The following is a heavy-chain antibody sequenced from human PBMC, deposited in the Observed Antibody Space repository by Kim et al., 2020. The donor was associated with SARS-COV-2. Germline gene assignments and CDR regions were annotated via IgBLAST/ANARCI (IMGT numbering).Heavy chain of an antibody. J-gene: IGHJ3*02. CDR2: IRPDGSEK. CDR3: ARDPTIALAAAFYDALDI. V-gene: IGHV3-7*01. CDR1: GFTSSNFW. D-gene: IGHD6-13*01. Sequence: GGSLRLSCTASGFTSSNFWMTWVRQAPGKGLEWVANIRPDGSEKNYVDSVKGRFTISTDNAKNSLFLQMNSLRAEDTAVYYCARDPTIALAAAFYDALDIWGQGTMVTVSS.